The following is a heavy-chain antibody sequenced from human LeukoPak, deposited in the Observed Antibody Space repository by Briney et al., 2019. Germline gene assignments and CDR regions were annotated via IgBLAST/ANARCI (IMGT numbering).Heavy chain of an antibody. Sequence: GGSLRLSCAASGFTFSSYAMSGVRQAPGKGLEWVSAISGSGGSTYYADSVKGRFTISRDNSKNTLYLQMNSLRAEDTAVYYCAKSEWELLQIFDYWGQGTLVTVSS. CDR2: ISGSGGST. D-gene: IGHD1-26*01. CDR3: AKSEWELLQIFDY. CDR1: GFTFSSYA. V-gene: IGHV3-23*01. J-gene: IGHJ4*02.